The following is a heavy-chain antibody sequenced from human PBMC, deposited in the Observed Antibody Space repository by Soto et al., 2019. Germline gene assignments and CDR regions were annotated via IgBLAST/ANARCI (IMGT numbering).Heavy chain of an antibody. D-gene: IGHD3-3*01. V-gene: IGHV6-1*01. CDR3: ARDLDPASKTYYVFWGGYYTLVYFAY. J-gene: IGHJ4*02. CDR1: GDSVSSNSAA. Sequence: SQTLSLTCAISGDSVSSNSAAWNWIRQSPSRGLEWLGRTYYRSKWYNDYAVSVKSRITINPDTSKNQFSLQLNSVTPEDTAVYYCARDLDPASKTYYVFWGGYYTLVYFAYWGEGTRVTVS. CDR2: TYYRSKWYN.